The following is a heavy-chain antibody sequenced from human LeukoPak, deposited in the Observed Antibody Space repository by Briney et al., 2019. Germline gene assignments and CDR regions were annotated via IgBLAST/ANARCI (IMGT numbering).Heavy chain of an antibody. CDR3: ARDLPDYYGSGSNFDP. CDR2: INPNSGGT. CDR1: GYTFTGYY. V-gene: IGHV1-2*06. D-gene: IGHD3-10*01. J-gene: IGHJ5*02. Sequence: ASVKVSCKASGYTFTGYYMHWVRQAPGQGLEWMGRINPNSGGTNYAQKFQGRVTMTRDTSISTAYMELSRLRSDDTAVYYCARDLPDYYGSGSNFDPWGQGTLVTVSS.